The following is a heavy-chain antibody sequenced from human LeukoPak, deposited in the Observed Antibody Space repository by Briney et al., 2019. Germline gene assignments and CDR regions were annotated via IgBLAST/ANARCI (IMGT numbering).Heavy chain of an antibody. CDR3: ARLRYCSGGSCYGDYYYYMDV. CDR1: GYTFTGYY. J-gene: IGHJ6*03. D-gene: IGHD2-15*01. Sequence: ASVKVSCKASGYTFTGYYMRWVRQAPGQGLEWMGWINPNSGGTNYAQKFQGRVTMTRDTSISTAYMELSRLRSDDTAVYYCARLRYCSGGSCYGDYYYYMDVWGKGTTVTVSS. CDR2: INPNSGGT. V-gene: IGHV1-2*02.